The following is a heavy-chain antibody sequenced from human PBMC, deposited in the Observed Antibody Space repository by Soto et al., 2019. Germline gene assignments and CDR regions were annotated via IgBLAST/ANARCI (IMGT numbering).Heavy chain of an antibody. CDR1: GVSINSGDYY. J-gene: IGHJ5*02. D-gene: IGHD1-26*01. CDR2: IYYSGST. V-gene: IGHV4-31*03. CDR3: ASDRYYRLAP. Sequence: SETLSLTCTVSGVSINSGDYYWSLIRQHPGKGLEWIGYIYYSGSTYYNPSLKSRVTISVDTSKNQFSLKLSSVTAADTAVYYCASDRYYRLAPRAQGTLVPVSS.